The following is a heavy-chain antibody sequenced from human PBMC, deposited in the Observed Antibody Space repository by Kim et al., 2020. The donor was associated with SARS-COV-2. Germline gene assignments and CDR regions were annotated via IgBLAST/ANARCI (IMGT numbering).Heavy chain of an antibody. CDR3: ARDHPPTLDWKGDYYYYYAMDV. Sequence: ASVKVSCKASGYSLNSSALNWVRQAPGQGLEWMGWINTKTGNPTYAQGFTGRFVFSLDKSVATAYLQISGLKSEDTAVYYCARDHPPTLDWKGDYYYYYAMDVWGQGTAVTVS. CDR2: INTKTGNP. D-gene: IGHD3-9*01. J-gene: IGHJ6*02. V-gene: IGHV7-4-1*02. CDR1: GYSLNSSA.